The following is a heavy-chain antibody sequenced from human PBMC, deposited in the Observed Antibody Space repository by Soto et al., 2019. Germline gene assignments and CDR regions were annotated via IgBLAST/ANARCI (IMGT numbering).Heavy chain of an antibody. D-gene: IGHD6-13*01. Sequence: PGGSLRFSCAASGSTFSSYGMHWVRQAQGKGLEWVAVIWYDGSNKYYADSVKGRFTISRDNSKNTLYLQMNSLRAEDTAVYYCARDPAYSSTYYYYGMDVWGQGTTVTVSS. V-gene: IGHV3-33*08. CDR3: ARDPAYSSTYYYYGMDV. CDR1: GSTFSSYG. CDR2: IWYDGSNK. J-gene: IGHJ6*02.